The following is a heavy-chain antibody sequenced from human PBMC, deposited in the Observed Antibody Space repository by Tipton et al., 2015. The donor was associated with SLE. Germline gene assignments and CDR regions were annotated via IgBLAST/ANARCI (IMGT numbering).Heavy chain of an antibody. CDR2: MYYIGSPNYYSGST. CDR3: ARDQTSWWYYN. V-gene: IGHV4-4*08. Sequence: TLSLTCTVSGDSVTSHYWTWIRQPPGKGLEWIGYMYYIGSPNYYSGSTNYNASLKSRVTISTDTSKNQFFLKLNSVTGADTAVYYCARDQTSWWYYNWGLGTLVTVSS. CDR1: GDSVTSHY. J-gene: IGHJ4*02. D-gene: IGHD2-15*01.